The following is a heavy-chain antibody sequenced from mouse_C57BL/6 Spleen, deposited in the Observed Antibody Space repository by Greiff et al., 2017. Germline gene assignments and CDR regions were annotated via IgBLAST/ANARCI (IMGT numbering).Heavy chain of an antibody. J-gene: IGHJ2*01. D-gene: IGHD2-4*01. Sequence: VQLQQSGAELVKPGASVKLSCTASGFNIKDYYMHWVKQRTEQGLEWIGRIDPEDGGTKYAPKFQGKATITADTSSNTAYMQLSSLTSEDTAVYYCAREGLPRGDYWGQGTTRTVSS. CDR1: GFNIKDYY. V-gene: IGHV14-2*01. CDR2: IDPEDGGT. CDR3: AREGLPRGDY.